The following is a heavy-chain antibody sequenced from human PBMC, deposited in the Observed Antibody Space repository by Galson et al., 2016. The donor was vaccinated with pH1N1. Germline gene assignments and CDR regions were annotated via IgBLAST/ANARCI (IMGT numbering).Heavy chain of an antibody. CDR2: IYTGGRT. Sequence: SLRLSCAASGFSVSSNYMNWVRQAPGRGLEWVSVIYTGGRTDYADYVKGRFTISRDSSKNTLFLQMNSMRVEETAVYYCAGKRLNYPDDAFDVEGQETLVTVSS. D-gene: IGHD1-7*01. V-gene: IGHV3-53*01. CDR3: AGKRLNYPDDAFDV. J-gene: IGHJ3*01. CDR1: GFSVSSNY.